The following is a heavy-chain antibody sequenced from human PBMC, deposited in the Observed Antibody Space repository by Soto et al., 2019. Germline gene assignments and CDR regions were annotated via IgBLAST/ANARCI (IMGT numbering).Heavy chain of an antibody. CDR1: GYTLTELS. CDR2: FDPEDGET. Sequence: ASVKVSCKVSGYTLTELSMHWVRQAPGKGLEWMGGFDPEDGETIYAQKFQGRVTMTEDTSTDTAYMELSSLRSEDTAVYYCATVGFKDIVVVPAAQFDYWGQGTLVTVSS. J-gene: IGHJ4*02. V-gene: IGHV1-24*01. CDR3: ATVGFKDIVVVPAAQFDY. D-gene: IGHD2-2*01.